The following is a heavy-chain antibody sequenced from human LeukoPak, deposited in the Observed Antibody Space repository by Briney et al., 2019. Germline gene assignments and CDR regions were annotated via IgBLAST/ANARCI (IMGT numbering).Heavy chain of an antibody. Sequence: GGSLRLSCAASGFTFSSYAMHWVRQAPGKGLEWVAVISYDGSNKYYADSVKGRFTISRDNSKNTLYLQMNSLRAEDTAVYYCARDFYSYGFNNYFDYWGQGTLVTVSS. CDR3: ARDFYSYGFNNYFDY. J-gene: IGHJ4*02. CDR1: GFTFSSYA. CDR2: ISYDGSNK. D-gene: IGHD5-18*01. V-gene: IGHV3-30-3*01.